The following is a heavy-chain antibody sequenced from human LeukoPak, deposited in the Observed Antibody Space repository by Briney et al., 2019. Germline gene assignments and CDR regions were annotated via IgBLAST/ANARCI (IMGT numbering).Heavy chain of an antibody. CDR2: ISGGGGTT. J-gene: IGHJ4*02. CDR3: AKGIHLSLSENDY. CDR1: GFILRNYA. V-gene: IGHV3-23*01. Sequence: GGSLRLSCAASGFILRNYAMTWVRQAPGKGLEWVSGISGGGGTTNYADSVKGRLTISRDNSKNTVFLQMNSLRAEDTAIYYCAKGIHLSLSENDYWGQGTLVTVSS. D-gene: IGHD5-18*01.